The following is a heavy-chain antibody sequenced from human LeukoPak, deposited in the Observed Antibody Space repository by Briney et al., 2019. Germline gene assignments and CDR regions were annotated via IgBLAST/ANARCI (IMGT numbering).Heavy chain of an antibody. V-gene: IGHV3-9*01. D-gene: IGHD5-18*01. Sequence: GRSLRLSCVASGFTFDDYAMHWVRQAPGKGLEWVSGISWNSGSIGYADSVKGRFTISRDNAKNSLYLQMNSLRAEDTALYYCAKDKGYSYGLNYFDYWGQGTLVTVSS. CDR3: AKDKGYSYGLNYFDY. J-gene: IGHJ4*02. CDR1: GFTFDDYA. CDR2: ISWNSGSI.